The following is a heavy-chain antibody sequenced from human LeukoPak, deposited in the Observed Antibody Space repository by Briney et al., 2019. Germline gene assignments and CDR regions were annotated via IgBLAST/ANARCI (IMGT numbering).Heavy chain of an antibody. D-gene: IGHD2-21*02. V-gene: IGHV5-51*01. CDR2: IYPGDSDT. J-gene: IGHJ4*02. CDR3: ARGGLYCGGDCYVDY. CDR1: GYSFTSYW. Sequence: KSGESLKISCKGSGYSFTSYWIGWVRQMPGKGLEWMGIIYPGDSDTRYSPSFQGQVTISADKSISTAYLQWSSLKASDTAMYYCARGGLYCGGDCYVDYWGQGTLVTVSS.